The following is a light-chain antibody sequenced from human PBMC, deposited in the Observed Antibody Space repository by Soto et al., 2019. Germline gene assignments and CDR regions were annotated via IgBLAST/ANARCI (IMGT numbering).Light chain of an antibody. CDR3: SSYAGSNILYV. J-gene: IGLJ1*01. CDR1: SSDVGGYNY. CDR2: GVN. V-gene: IGLV2-8*01. Sequence: QSMLTQPPSAYGSTGQSVTISCTGTSSDVGGYNYVSWYQQHPGKAPQLVIYGVNKRASGVPDRFSGSKSGNTASLTVSGLQAEDEADYYCSSYAGSNILYVFGTGTKVTVL.